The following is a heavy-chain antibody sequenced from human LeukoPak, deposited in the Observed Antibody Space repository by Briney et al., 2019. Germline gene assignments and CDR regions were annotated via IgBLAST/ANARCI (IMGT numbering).Heavy chain of an antibody. CDR2: IKQDGSEK. CDR1: GFTFSTYW. J-gene: IGHJ4*02. CDR3: AREGGFVLTVHGTSSLGELNSDFDY. D-gene: IGHD2-8*01. Sequence: PGGSLRLSCAASGFTFSTYWMTWVRQAPGKGLEWVANIKQDGSEKYYVDSVKGRFTISRDNAKNSLYLQMNSLRAEDTAVCYCAREGGFVLTVHGTSSLGELNSDFDYWGQGTLVTVSS. V-gene: IGHV3-7*01.